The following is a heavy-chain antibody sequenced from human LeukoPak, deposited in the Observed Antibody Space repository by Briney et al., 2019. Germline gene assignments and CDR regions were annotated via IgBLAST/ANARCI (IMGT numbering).Heavy chain of an antibody. CDR1: GYSFTTYW. Sequence: GESLKISCQVSGYSFTTYWIGWVRQMPGKGLEWMGIIYPGDSDTRYSPSFQGQVTISADKSISTAYLQWSSLKASDTAMYYCARRSLGGDHGGWFDPWGQGTLVTVSS. D-gene: IGHD2-21*02. CDR3: ARRSLGGDHGGWFDP. V-gene: IGHV5-51*01. CDR2: IYPGDSDT. J-gene: IGHJ5*02.